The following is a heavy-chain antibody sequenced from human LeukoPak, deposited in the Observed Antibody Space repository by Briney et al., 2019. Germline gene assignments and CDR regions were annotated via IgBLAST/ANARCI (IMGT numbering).Heavy chain of an antibody. CDR2: INIYNDNT. CDR3: ARLDRGGSGSRVIDY. D-gene: IGHD3-10*01. J-gene: IGHJ4*02. CDR1: GYTFSSYD. V-gene: IGHV1-18*01. Sequence: GASVKVSCKASGYTFSSYDFSWVRQAPGQGLEWMGWINIYNDNTNCAQKFQGRVTMTTDTSTSTAYMELRSLRSDDTAVYYCARLDRGGSGSRVIDYWGQGTLVTVSS.